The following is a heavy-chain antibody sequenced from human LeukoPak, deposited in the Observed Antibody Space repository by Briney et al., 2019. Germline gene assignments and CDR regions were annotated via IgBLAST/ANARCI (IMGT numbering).Heavy chain of an antibody. CDR2: INHSGST. CDR3: ARDEGRQYYYDSSGYYLGAFDI. D-gene: IGHD3-22*01. CDR1: GGSFSGYY. Sequence: SETLSLTCAVYGGSFSGYYWSWIRQPPGKGLEWIGEINHSGSTNYNPSLKSRVTISVDTSKNQFSLKLSSVTAADTAVYYCARDEGRQYYYDSSGYYLGAFDIWGQGTMVTVSS. J-gene: IGHJ3*02. V-gene: IGHV4-34*01.